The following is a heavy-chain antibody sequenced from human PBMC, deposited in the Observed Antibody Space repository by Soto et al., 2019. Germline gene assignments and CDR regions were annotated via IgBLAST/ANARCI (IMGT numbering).Heavy chain of an antibody. J-gene: IGHJ3*02. D-gene: IGHD3-16*01. CDR1: GYTFTSYD. Sequence: ASVKVSCKASGYTFTSYDINWVRQATGQGLEWMGWMNPNSGNTGYAQKFQGRVTMTRNTSISTAYMELSSLRSEETAVYYCERLRPWGRALDIWGQGTMVTVSS. CDR3: ERLRPWGRALDI. CDR2: MNPNSGNT. V-gene: IGHV1-8*01.